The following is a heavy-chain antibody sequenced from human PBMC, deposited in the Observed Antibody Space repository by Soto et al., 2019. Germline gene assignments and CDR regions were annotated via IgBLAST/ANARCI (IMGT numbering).Heavy chain of an antibody. J-gene: IGHJ4*02. D-gene: IGHD6-19*01. Sequence: ASVKVSCKASGYTFTNYGVSWVRQAPGQGLEWMGWISTYNGNTNYAQKLQGRVTVTTDTSTSTAYMELRSLRSDDTAVYYWARVIAVPGFEFDYWGQGTMVTVSS. V-gene: IGHV1-18*04. CDR1: GYTFTNYG. CDR2: ISTYNGNT. CDR3: ARVIAVPGFEFDY.